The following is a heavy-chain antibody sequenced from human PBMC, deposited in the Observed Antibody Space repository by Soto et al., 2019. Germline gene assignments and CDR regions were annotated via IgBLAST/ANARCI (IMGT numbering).Heavy chain of an antibody. V-gene: IGHV4-39*01. CDR3: ARQPITYYYDSSGSLDPSDI. J-gene: IGHJ3*02. CDR1: GGSISSSSYY. Sequence: SETLSLTCTVSGGSISSSSYYWGWIRQPPGKGLEWIGSIYYSGSTYYNPSLKSRVTISVDTSKNQFSLKLSSVTAADTAVYYCARQPITYYYDSSGSLDPSDISGQGKMVTVSS. CDR2: IYYSGST. D-gene: IGHD3-22*01.